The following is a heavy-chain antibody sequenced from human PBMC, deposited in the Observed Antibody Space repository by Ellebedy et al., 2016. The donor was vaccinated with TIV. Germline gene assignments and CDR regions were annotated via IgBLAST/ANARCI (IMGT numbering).Heavy chain of an antibody. Sequence: SETLSLTCTVSGGSISSYYWSWIRQPPGKGLEWIGYIYYSGSTNYNPSLKSRVTISVDTSKNQFSLKLSSVTAADTAVYYCARRGVAGGLDYWGQGTLVTVSS. J-gene: IGHJ4*02. V-gene: IGHV4-59*01. CDR2: IYYSGST. CDR1: GGSISSYY. CDR3: ARRGVAGGLDY. D-gene: IGHD6-19*01.